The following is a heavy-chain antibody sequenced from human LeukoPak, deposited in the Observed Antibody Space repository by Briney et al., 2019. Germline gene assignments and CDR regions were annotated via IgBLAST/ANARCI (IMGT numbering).Heavy chain of an antibody. J-gene: IGHJ3*02. CDR1: GGTFSSYA. Sequence: SVKVSCKASGGTFSSYAISWVRQAPGQGLEWMGGIIPIFGIANYAQKFQGRVTITADESTSTAYMELSSLRSEDTAVYYCATDPKGYAFDIWGQGTTVTVSS. CDR3: ATDPKGYAFDI. D-gene: IGHD2-15*01. CDR2: IIPIFGIA. V-gene: IGHV1-69*13.